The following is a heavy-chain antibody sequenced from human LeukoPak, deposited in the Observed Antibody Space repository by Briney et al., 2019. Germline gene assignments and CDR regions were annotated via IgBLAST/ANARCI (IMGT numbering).Heavy chain of an antibody. CDR3: ARLDYSSSYYDS. CDR2: INNSGST. V-gene: IGHV4-34*01. J-gene: IGHJ4*02. CDR1: GASFSDSY. D-gene: IGHD6-13*01. Sequence: PSETLSLTCAVYGASFSDSYWSWIRQSPEKGLEWIGEINNSGSTSYNPSLNSRVIMSVDRSKNQFSLRLTSVTAADTAIYYCARLDYSSSYYDSWGQGTLVTVSS.